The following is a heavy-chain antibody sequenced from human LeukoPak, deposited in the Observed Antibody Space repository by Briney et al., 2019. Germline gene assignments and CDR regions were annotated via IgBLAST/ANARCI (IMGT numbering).Heavy chain of an antibody. CDR1: GFTFSSYA. J-gene: IGHJ4*02. CDR2: ISDSGGSI. V-gene: IGHV3-23*01. Sequence: GGSLRLSCAASGFTFSSYAMSWVRQAPGKGLEWVSGISDSGGSISYADSVKGRFTISRDNSKNTLYLQMNSLRAEDTAVYYCARVLISGPIAAAGHFDYWGQGTLVTVSS. D-gene: IGHD6-13*01. CDR3: ARVLISGPIAAAGHFDY.